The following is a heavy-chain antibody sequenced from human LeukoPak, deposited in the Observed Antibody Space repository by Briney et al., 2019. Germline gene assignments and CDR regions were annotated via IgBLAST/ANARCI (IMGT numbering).Heavy chain of an antibody. V-gene: IGHV3-48*01. D-gene: IGHD6-19*01. CDR3: AKDKAVAGMHNYYYGMDV. CDR1: GFTFSRYS. Sequence: GGSLRLSCAASGFTFSRYSMNWVRQAPGKGLEWLSYISSSSSTIYYADSVKGRFTISRDNSKNTLYLQMNSLRAEDTAVYYCAKDKAVAGMHNYYYGMDVWGQGTTVTVSS. J-gene: IGHJ6*02. CDR2: ISSSSSTI.